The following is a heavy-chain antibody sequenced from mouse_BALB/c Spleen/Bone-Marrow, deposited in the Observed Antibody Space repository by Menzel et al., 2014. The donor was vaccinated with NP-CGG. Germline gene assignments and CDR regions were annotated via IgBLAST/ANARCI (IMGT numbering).Heavy chain of an antibody. Sequence: LVESGPELEKPGASVKISCKASGYSFTGYNTNWVKQSNGKSLEWIGDIDPYYGGTSYNQKFKGKATLTVDKSSSTAYMLLKSLTSEDSAVYYCAKSVSLRAMDYWGQGTSVTVSS. J-gene: IGHJ4*01. CDR3: AKSVSLRAMDY. D-gene: IGHD6-2*01. CDR2: IDPYYGGT. V-gene: IGHV1-39*01. CDR1: GYSFTGYN.